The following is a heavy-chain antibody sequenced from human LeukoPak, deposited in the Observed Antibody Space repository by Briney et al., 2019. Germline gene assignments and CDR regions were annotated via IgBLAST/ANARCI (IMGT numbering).Heavy chain of an antibody. CDR2: ISSSSSTI. D-gene: IGHD3-10*01. CDR3: ARVRPYYYGSGRYDAFDI. V-gene: IGHV3-48*01. J-gene: IGHJ3*02. Sequence: GGSLRLSCAASGFTFSSYSMNWVRQAPGKGLEWVSYISSSSSTIYYADSVKGRFTISRDNAKNSLYLQMNSLRAEDTAVYYCARVRPYYYGSGRYDAFDIWGQGTMVTVSS. CDR1: GFTFSSYS.